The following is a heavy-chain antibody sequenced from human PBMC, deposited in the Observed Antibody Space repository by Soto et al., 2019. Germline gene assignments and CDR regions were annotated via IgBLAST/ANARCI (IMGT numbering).Heavy chain of an antibody. CDR2: IIPIRVIA. V-gene: IGHV1-69*08. CDR1: GGPFSSYT. J-gene: IGHJ4*02. D-gene: IGHD2-15*01. CDR3: ARDRGYGGNCFPDY. Sequence: QVQLVQSGAEVKKPGSSVKVSCKASGGPFSSYTISWVRQAPGQGLEWMGRIIPIRVIANYEQKFQGRVTITADKSTSTAYMELSSLRSEDTAVYYCARDRGYGGNCFPDYWGQGTLVTVSS.